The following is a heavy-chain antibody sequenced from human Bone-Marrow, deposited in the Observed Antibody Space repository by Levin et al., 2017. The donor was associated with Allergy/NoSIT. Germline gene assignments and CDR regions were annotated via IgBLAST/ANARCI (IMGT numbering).Heavy chain of an antibody. D-gene: IGHD2-21*01. Sequence: SQTLSLTCTVSGVSITSGSYYWSWIRQPAGKGLEWIGHSYTRGNITYNPSLKSRVTISLDTSKNQFSLKLRSVTAADTAVYYCARVLQYSYYYTDVWGKGTMVTVSS. CDR1: GVSITSGSYY. CDR3: ARVLQYSYYYTDV. V-gene: IGHV4-61*09. J-gene: IGHJ6*03. CDR2: SYTRGNI.